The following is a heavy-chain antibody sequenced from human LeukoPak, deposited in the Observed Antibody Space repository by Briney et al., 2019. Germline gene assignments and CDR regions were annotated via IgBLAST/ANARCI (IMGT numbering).Heavy chain of an antibody. D-gene: IGHD6-13*01. V-gene: IGHV1-69*04. CDR2: IIPILGIA. Sequence: SVKVSCKASGGTFSSYAISWVRRAPGQGLEWMGRIIPILGIANYAQKFQGRVTITADKSTSTAYMELSRLRSEDTAVYYCALSTSIAAAGAYYYGMDVWGQGTTVTVSS. CDR3: ALSTSIAAAGAYYYGMDV. J-gene: IGHJ6*02. CDR1: GGTFSSYA.